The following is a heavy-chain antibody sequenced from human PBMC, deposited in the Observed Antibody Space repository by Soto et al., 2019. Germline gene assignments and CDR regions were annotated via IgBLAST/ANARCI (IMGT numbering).Heavy chain of an antibody. D-gene: IGHD3-16*01. CDR2: IYSGGST. CDR3: AAYSHKGY. CDR1: GFTVSNNY. Sequence: EEQLVASGGDLVQPGGSLRLSCAASGFTVSNNYMSWVRQAPGKGLEWVSLIYSGGSTYYADSVKGRFTISRDSSKNTLYLQMNSLRAEDTAIYYCAAYSHKGYWGQGTLVTVSS. J-gene: IGHJ4*02. V-gene: IGHV3-66*01.